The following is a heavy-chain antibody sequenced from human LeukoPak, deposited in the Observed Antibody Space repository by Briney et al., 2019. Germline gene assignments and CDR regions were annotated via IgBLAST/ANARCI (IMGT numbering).Heavy chain of an antibody. CDR2: ISSSCSYI. Sequence: GGSLRLSCVDSGFPFSTYSMNWVRQAPGKGLAWVLSISSSCSYIYYGEPVKGRFTISRNNAKNSLYLQMNSLRAEDTAVYYCARDGAVTNGRYFDYWGQGTLVTVSS. J-gene: IGHJ4*02. V-gene: IGHV3-21*01. D-gene: IGHD4-17*01. CDR1: GFPFSTYS. CDR3: ARDGAVTNGRYFDY.